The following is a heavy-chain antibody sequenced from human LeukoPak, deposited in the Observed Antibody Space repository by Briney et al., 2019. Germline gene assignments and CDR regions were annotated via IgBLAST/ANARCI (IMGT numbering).Heavy chain of an antibody. J-gene: IGHJ4*02. Sequence: ASVKVSCKASGYTFTSYGISWVRQAPGQGLEWMGWISAYNGNTNYAQKLQGRVTMTTDTSTSTAYMELRSLRSDDTAVYYCARDQWSYYYGSGSYPSDPYSGSYYNVGDYWGQGTLVTVSS. CDR1: GYTFTSYG. CDR3: ARDQWSYYYGSGSYPSDPYSGSYYNVGDY. V-gene: IGHV1-18*01. D-gene: IGHD3-10*01. CDR2: ISAYNGNT.